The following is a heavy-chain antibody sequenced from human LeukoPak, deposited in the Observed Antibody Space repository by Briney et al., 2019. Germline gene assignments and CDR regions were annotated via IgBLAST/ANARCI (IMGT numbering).Heavy chain of an antibody. Sequence: GGSLRLSCAASGFTFSSYAMRWVRQAPGKGLEWVSAISGSGGSTYYADSVKGRFTISRDNSKNTLYLQMNSLRAEDTAVYYCAKDYGQLLVQEAFDIWGQGTMVTVSS. CDR2: ISGSGGST. CDR1: GFTFSSYA. J-gene: IGHJ3*02. CDR3: AKDYGQLLVQEAFDI. V-gene: IGHV3-23*01. D-gene: IGHD6-19*01.